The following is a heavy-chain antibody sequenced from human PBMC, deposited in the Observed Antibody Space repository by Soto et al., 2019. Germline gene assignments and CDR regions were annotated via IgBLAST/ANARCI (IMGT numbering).Heavy chain of an antibody. CDR2: IYYSGST. J-gene: IGHJ4*02. CDR1: GGSISSGGYY. CDR3: AGNGITMVRAVIPPIDY. D-gene: IGHD3-10*01. Sequence: QVQLQESGPGLVKPSQTLSLTCTVSGGSISSGGYYWSWIRQHPGKGLEWIGYIYYSGSTYYNPSLKSRVTISVDTSKNQFSLKLSSVTAADTAVYYCAGNGITMVRAVIPPIDYWGQGTLVTVSS. V-gene: IGHV4-31*03.